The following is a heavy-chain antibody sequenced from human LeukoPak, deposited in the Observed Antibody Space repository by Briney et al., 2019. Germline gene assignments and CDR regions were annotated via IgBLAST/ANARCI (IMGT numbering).Heavy chain of an antibody. CDR3: ARAGVVVPAATVWWFDP. V-gene: IGHV4-30-4*08. J-gene: IGHJ5*02. CDR1: GGSISSGDYY. CDR2: IYYSGST. D-gene: IGHD2-2*01. Sequence: TLSLTCTVSGGSISSGDYYWSWIRQPPGKGLEWIGYIYYSGSTYYNPSLKSRVTISVDTSKNQLSLKLSSVTAADTTVYYCARAGVVVPAATVWWFDPWGQGTLVTVSS.